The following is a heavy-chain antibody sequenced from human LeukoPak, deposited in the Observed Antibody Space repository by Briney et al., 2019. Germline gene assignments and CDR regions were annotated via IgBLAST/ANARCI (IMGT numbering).Heavy chain of an antibody. D-gene: IGHD1-26*01. CDR3: ARDSRRELLHAFDI. V-gene: IGHV4-30-2*01. J-gene: IGHJ3*02. CDR2: IYHSGST. Sequence: SQTLSLTCTVSGGSISSGGYYWSWIRQPPGKGLEWIGYIYHSGSTYYNPSLKSRVTISVDTSKNQFSLKLNSVTAADTAVYYCARDSRRELLHAFDIWGQGTMVTVSS. CDR1: GGSISSGGYY.